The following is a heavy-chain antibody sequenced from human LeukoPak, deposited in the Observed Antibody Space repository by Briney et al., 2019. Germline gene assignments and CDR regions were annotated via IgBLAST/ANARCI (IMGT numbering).Heavy chain of an antibody. CDR2: ISAYNGNT. CDR1: GYTFTSYG. V-gene: IGHV1-18*01. CDR3: ARDSREISSGWYLTSD. Sequence: ASVKVSCKASGYTFTSYGISWVRQAPGQGLEWMGWISAYNGNTNYAQKLQGRVTMTTDTSTSTAYMELRSLRSDDTAVYYCARDSREISSGWYLTSDWGQGTLVTVSS. D-gene: IGHD6-19*01. J-gene: IGHJ4*02.